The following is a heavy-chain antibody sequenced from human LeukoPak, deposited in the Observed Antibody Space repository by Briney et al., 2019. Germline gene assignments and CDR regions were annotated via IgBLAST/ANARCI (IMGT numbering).Heavy chain of an antibody. CDR3: ARAGRAIDAFDI. CDR1: GGSISSYY. CDR2: IYYSGST. J-gene: IGHJ3*02. V-gene: IGHV4-59*01. Sequence: SETLSLTCTVSGGSISSYYWSWIRQPPGKGLEWIGYIYYSGSTNYNPSLKSRVTISVDTSKNQFSLKLSSVTAADTAVYYCARAGRAIDAFDIWGQGTMVTVSS.